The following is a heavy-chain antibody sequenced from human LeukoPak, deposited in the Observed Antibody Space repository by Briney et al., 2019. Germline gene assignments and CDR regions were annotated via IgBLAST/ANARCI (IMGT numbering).Heavy chain of an antibody. D-gene: IGHD6-13*01. J-gene: IGHJ6*03. CDR1: GGSISSSSYY. V-gene: IGHV4-39*07. Sequence: PSGTLSLTCTVSGGSISSSSYYWGWIRQPPGKGLEWIGSIYYSGSTYYNPSLKSRVTMSVDTSKNQFSLKLSSVTAADTAVYYCAREQQLPMGYYYYMDVWGKGTTVTVSS. CDR3: AREQQLPMGYYYYMDV. CDR2: IYYSGST.